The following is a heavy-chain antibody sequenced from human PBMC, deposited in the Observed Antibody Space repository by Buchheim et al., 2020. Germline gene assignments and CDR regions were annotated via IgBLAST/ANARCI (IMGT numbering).Heavy chain of an antibody. V-gene: IGHV4-31*03. CDR1: GGSISSGGYY. J-gene: IGHJ6*03. CDR3: ARDYGSGSSKNNYYYYYYMDV. Sequence: QVQLQESGPGLVKPSQTLSLTCTVSGGSISSGGYYWSWIRQHPGKGLEWIGYIYYSGSTYYNPSLKSRVTISVDTSKNQFSLKLSSVTAADTAVYYCARDYGSGSSKNNYYYYYYMDVWGKGTT. CDR2: IYYSGST. D-gene: IGHD3-10*01.